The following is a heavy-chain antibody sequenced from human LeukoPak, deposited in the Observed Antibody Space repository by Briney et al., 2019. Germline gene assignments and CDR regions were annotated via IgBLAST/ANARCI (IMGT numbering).Heavy chain of an antibody. V-gene: IGHV3-30*04. Sequence: PGGSLRLSCAASGFTFSSYAMHWVRQAPGKGLEWVAVISYDGSNKYYADSVKGRFTISRDNSKNTLYLQMNSLRAEDTAVYYCARDVDYYDSSGYYLSWGQGTLVTVSS. CDR2: ISYDGSNK. CDR3: ARDVDYYDSSGYYLS. J-gene: IGHJ4*02. CDR1: GFTFSSYA. D-gene: IGHD3-22*01.